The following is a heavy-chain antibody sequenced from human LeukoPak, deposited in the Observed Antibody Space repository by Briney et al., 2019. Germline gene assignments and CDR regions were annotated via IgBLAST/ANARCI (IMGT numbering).Heavy chain of an antibody. CDR3: ARQRDSSGYYPFDY. CDR1: GYSISTGYY. Sequence: SETLSLTCTVSGYSISTGYYWDWIRQPPGKGLEWIGTFYHGGSTYYNPSLKSRVTISVDTSKNQFSLKLSSVTAADTAVYYCARQRDSSGYYPFDYWGQGTLVTVSS. D-gene: IGHD3-22*01. J-gene: IGHJ4*02. V-gene: IGHV4-38-2*02. CDR2: FYHGGST.